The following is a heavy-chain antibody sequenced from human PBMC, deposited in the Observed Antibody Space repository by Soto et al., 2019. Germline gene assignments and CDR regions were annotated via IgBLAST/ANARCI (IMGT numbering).Heavy chain of an antibody. CDR3: AADPYYYDSSAYYSFDY. J-gene: IGHJ4*02. V-gene: IGHV1-58*01. CDR1: GITFTSSA. CDR2: IVVGSGDT. Sequence: QKQLVQSGPEVKKPGASVKVSCKASGITFTSSAVQWVRQARGQRLEWIGWIVVGSGDTNYAQKFQERVIFTRDLSTSTAYMELSSLRSDDTAVYYCAADPYYYDSSAYYSFDYWGQGTLLTVSS. D-gene: IGHD3-22*01.